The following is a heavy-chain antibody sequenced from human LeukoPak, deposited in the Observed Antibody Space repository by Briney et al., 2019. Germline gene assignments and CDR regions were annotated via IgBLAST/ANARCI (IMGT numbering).Heavy chain of an antibody. CDR2: INWNGGST. CDR3: ARDIRDSGIVVVIASP. D-gene: IGHD2-21*01. Sequence: RPGGSLRLSCAASGFTFDDYGMSWVRQAPGKGLEWVSGINWNGGSTGYADSVKGRFTISRDNAKNSLYLQMNSLQAEDTALYYCARDIRDSGIVVVIASPWGQGTLVTVSS. CDR1: GFTFDDYG. J-gene: IGHJ5*02. V-gene: IGHV3-20*04.